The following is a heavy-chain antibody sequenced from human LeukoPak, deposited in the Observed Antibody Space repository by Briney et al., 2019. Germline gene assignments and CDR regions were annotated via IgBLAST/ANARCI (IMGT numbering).Heavy chain of an antibody. Sequence: ASVKVSCKASGYTFTSYGISWVRQAPGQGLEWMGWISAYNGNTNYAQKLQGRVTMTTDTSTSTAYMELRSLRSDDTAVYYCARAVVYANYYYYGMDVWGQGTTVTVSS. CDR2: ISAYNGNT. D-gene: IGHD2-8*02. J-gene: IGHJ6*02. V-gene: IGHV1-18*01. CDR1: GYTFTSYG. CDR3: ARAVVYANYYYYGMDV.